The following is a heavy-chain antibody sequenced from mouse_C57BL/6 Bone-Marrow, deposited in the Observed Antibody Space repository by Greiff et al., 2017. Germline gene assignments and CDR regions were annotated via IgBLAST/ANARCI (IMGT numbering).Heavy chain of an antibody. CDR1: GYAFTNYL. Sequence: VQLQQSGAELVRPGTSVKVSCKASGYAFTNYLIEWVKQRPGQGLEWIGVINPGSGGTNYNEKFKGKATLTADKSSSTAYMQLSSLTSEDSAVYFCARSGPWDLYYFDDWGQGTTRTVSS. CDR3: ARSGPWDLYYFDD. J-gene: IGHJ2*01. D-gene: IGHD4-1*01. V-gene: IGHV1-54*01. CDR2: INPGSGGT.